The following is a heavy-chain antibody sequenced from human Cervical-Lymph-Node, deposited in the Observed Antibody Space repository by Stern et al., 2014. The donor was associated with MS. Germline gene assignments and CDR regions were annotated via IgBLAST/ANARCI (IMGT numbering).Heavy chain of an antibody. V-gene: IGHV1-18*01. J-gene: IGHJ4*02. D-gene: IGHD4-17*01. Sequence: VQLLESGAEVKKPGASVKVSCKASGYTFTSYGISWVRQAPGQGLEWMGWISDYNGNKNYARKLQGRVTMTTDTSTSTAYMELRSLRSDDTAVYYCARDHQVLGLRVYYFDYWGQGTLVTVSS. CDR2: ISDYNGNK. CDR3: ARDHQVLGLRVYYFDY. CDR1: GYTFTSYG.